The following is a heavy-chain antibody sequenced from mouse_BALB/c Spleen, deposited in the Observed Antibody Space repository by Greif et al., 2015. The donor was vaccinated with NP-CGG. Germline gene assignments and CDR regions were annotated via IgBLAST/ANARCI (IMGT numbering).Heavy chain of an antibody. D-gene: IGHD1-1*01. CDR3: ARYYYGSSYGYFDY. Sequence: EVKLMESGGDLVKPGGSLKLSCAASGFTFSSYGMSWVRQTPDKRLEWVATISSGGSYTYYPDSVKGRFTISRDNAKNALYLQMSSLKSEDTAMYYCARYYYGSSYGYFDYWGQGTTLTVSS. J-gene: IGHJ2*01. V-gene: IGHV5-6*01. CDR2: ISSGGSYT. CDR1: GFTFSSYG.